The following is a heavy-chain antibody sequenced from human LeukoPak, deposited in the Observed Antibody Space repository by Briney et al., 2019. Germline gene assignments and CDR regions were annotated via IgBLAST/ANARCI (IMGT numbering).Heavy chain of an antibody. CDR2: INPSGGST. CDR3: ARGVVATSYYYYYYYMGV. Sequence: ASVKVSCKASGYTFTSYYMHWVRQAPGQGLEWMGIINPSGGSTSYAQKFQGRVTMTRDMSTSTVYMELSSLRSEDTAVYYCARGVVATSYYYYYYYMGVWGKGTTVTVSS. V-gene: IGHV1-46*01. D-gene: IGHD5-12*01. CDR1: GYTFTSYY. J-gene: IGHJ6*03.